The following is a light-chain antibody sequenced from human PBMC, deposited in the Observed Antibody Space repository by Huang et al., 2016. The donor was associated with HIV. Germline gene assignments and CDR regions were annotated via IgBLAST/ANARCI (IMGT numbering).Light chain of an antibody. CDR1: QSMRDY. V-gene: IGKV3-11*01. J-gene: IGKJ1*01. Sequence: EIVLTQSPATLSLSPGDTATLPCRASQSMRDYFAWYQQKPGQAPRLLIFDAANRATCIPPRVSGSGSGTDFTLTISGLEADDFAVYYCQHRGTFGQGTKVEVK. CDR2: DAA. CDR3: QHRGT.